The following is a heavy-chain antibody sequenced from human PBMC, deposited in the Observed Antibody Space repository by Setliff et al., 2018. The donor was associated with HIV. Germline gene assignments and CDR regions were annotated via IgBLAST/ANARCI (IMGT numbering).Heavy chain of an antibody. CDR2: FNTETRNP. D-gene: IGHD1-26*01. V-gene: IGHV7-4-1*02. J-gene: IGHJ4*02. CDR1: GYTVTTYG. Sequence: ASVKVSCKASGYTVTTYGISWVRQAPGQGLEWMGWFNTETRNPTYAQAFKGRLVFSLDTSVSTAYLQINSLKAEDTAMYYCARVGSYWSTFDYWGQGALVTVS. CDR3: ARVGSYWSTFDY.